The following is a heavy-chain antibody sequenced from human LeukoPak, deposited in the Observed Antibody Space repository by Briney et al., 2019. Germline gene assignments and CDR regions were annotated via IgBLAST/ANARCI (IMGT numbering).Heavy chain of an antibody. CDR1: GFTFSSYW. D-gene: IGHD3-9*01. J-gene: IGHJ4*02. V-gene: IGHV3-74*01. CDR3: AKESYDILTGYFDY. CDR2: INSDGSST. Sequence: GGSLRLSCAASGFTFSSYWMHWVRQAPGKGLVWVSRINSDGSSTSYADSVKGRFTISRDNSKNTLYLQMNSLRAEDTAVYYCAKESYDILTGYFDYWGQGTLVTVSS.